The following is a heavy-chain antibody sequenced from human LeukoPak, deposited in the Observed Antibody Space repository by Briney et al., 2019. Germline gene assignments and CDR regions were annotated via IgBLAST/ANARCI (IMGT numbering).Heavy chain of an antibody. V-gene: IGHV3-53*01. CDR3: AREQVAGSVGY. CDR1: GFTVSSNY. Sequence: PGGSLRLSCAASGFTVSSNYMSWVRQAPGKGLEWVSVIYSGGSTYYADSVKGRFTISRDNAKNSLYLQMNSLRAEDTAVYYCAREQVAGSVGYWGQGTLVTVSS. D-gene: IGHD6-19*01. CDR2: IYSGGST. J-gene: IGHJ4*02.